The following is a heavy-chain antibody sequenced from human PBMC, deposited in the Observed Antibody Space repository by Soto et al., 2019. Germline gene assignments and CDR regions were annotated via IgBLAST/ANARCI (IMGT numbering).Heavy chain of an antibody. CDR1: GFTFDDYA. D-gene: IGHD1-26*01. V-gene: IGHV3-9*01. Sequence: SLRLSCAASGFTFDDYAMHWVRQAPGKGLEWVSGISWNSGSIGYADSVKGRFTISRDNAKNSLYLQMNSLRAEDTALYYCAKDRAGDGAFDIWGQGTMVTVSS. J-gene: IGHJ3*02. CDR2: ISWNSGSI. CDR3: AKDRAGDGAFDI.